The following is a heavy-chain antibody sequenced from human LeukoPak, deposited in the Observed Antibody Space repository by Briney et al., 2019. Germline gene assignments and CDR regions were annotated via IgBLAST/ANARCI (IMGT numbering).Heavy chain of an antibody. CDR1: SFSFDSHS. D-gene: IGHD1-14*01. CDR3: ASAGVYCRTTDCYAFDI. V-gene: IGHV3-21*01. CDR2: ISSDSHHI. J-gene: IGHJ3*02. Sequence: GGSLRLSCTASSFSFDSHSMNWVRQAPGKGLQWVSSISSDSHHIYYADSVKGRFTSSRDNAKNLVFLQMNSLRAEDTAVYYCASAGVYCRTTDCYAFDIWGQGTLVSVSS.